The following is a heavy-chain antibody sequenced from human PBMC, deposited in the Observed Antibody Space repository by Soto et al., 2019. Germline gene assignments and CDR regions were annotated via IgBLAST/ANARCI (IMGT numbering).Heavy chain of an antibody. D-gene: IGHD6-13*01. CDR2: ISGSGGST. CDR3: AKTVIAAAGYFDY. J-gene: IGHJ4*02. Sequence: PGGSLRLSCAVSGYTFNRYDMRWVRHSPGKGLEWVSAISGSGGSTYYADSVKGRFTISRDNSKNTLYLQMNSLRAEDTAVYYCAKTVIAAAGYFDYWGQGTLVTVSS. CDR1: GYTFNRYD. V-gene: IGHV3-23*01.